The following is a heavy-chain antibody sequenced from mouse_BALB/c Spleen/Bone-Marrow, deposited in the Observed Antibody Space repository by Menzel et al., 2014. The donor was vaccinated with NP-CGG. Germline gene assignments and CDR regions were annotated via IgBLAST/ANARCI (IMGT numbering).Heavy chain of an antibody. Sequence: EVKVVDSGGGLVKPGGSLKLSCAASGFTFSSYAMSWVRQTPEKRLEWVATISSGGSYTYYPDSVKGRFTISRDNAKXTLYLQMSSLRSEDTAMYYCARKSYYDYDGRPWFAYWGQGTLVTVSA. V-gene: IGHV5-9-3*01. CDR1: GFTFSSYA. CDR2: ISSGGSYT. J-gene: IGHJ3*01. D-gene: IGHD2-4*01. CDR3: ARKSYYDYDGRPWFAY.